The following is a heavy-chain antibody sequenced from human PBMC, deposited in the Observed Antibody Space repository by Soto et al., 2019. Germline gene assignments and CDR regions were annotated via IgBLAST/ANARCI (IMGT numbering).Heavy chain of an antibody. Sequence: GASVKVSCKASGFTFTSSAVQWVRQARGQRLEWIGWIVVGSGNTNYAQKFQERVTITRDMSTSTAYMELSSLRSEDTAVYYCAADQTLDNGFWSGYYTPWGQGTLVTVSS. D-gene: IGHD3-3*01. CDR1: GFTFTSSA. J-gene: IGHJ5*02. CDR3: AADQTLDNGFWSGYYTP. CDR2: IVVGSGNT. V-gene: IGHV1-58*01.